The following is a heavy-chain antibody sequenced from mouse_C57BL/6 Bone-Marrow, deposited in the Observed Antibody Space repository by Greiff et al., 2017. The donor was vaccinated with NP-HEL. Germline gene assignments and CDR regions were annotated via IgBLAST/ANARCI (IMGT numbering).Heavy chain of an antibody. Sequence: EVQVVESGAELVKPGASVKLSCTASGFNIKDYYMHWVKQRTEPGLEWIGRIDPEDGETKYAPKFQGKATITADTSSNTAYLQLSSLTSEDTAVYYCARGRQLRPSLDYWGQGTTLTVSS. CDR3: ARGRQLRPSLDY. D-gene: IGHD3-2*02. CDR2: IDPEDGET. V-gene: IGHV14-2*01. CDR1: GFNIKDYY. J-gene: IGHJ2*01.